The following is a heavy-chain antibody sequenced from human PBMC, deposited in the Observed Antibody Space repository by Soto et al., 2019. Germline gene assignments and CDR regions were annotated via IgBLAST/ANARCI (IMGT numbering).Heavy chain of an antibody. V-gene: IGHV1-69*02. Sequence: SVKVSCKASGGTFSSYTISWVRQAPGQGLEWIGRIIPILGIANYAQKFQGRATITADTSTSTAYMELSSLRSEDTAVYYCARGGSLYWYFDLWGRGTLVTVSS. CDR3: ARGGSLYWYFDL. D-gene: IGHD1-26*01. CDR1: GGTFSSYT. CDR2: IIPILGIA. J-gene: IGHJ2*01.